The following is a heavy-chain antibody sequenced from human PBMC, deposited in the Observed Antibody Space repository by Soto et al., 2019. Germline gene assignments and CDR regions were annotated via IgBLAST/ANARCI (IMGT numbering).Heavy chain of an antibody. CDR1: GFTFSSYA. Sequence: GGSLRLSCAASGFTFSSYAMSWVRQAPGKGLEWDSAISGSGGSTYYADSVKGRFTISRDNSKNTLYLQMNSLRAEDTAVYYCAKDSHGGIFGVVIIGGPYTNWGQGTLVTVSS. V-gene: IGHV3-23*01. CDR3: AKDSHGGIFGVVIIGGPYTN. CDR2: ISGSGGST. J-gene: IGHJ4*02. D-gene: IGHD3-3*01.